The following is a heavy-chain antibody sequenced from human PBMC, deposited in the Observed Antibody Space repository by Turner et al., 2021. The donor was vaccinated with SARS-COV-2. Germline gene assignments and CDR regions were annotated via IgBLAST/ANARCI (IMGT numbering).Heavy chain of an antibody. CDR3: VGAFLGN. CDR1: GFTVSSNY. V-gene: IGHV3-15*04. J-gene: IGHJ4*02. D-gene: IGHD3-16*01. CDR2: IARNTDGGAT. Sequence: EVQLVESGGGLIQPGGSLSLSCSASGFTVSSNYMHWVRQAPGKGLEWVGHIARNTDGGATYYAAPVKGRFTISRDDSKTTLFLQMTSLKAEDTAVYYCVGAFLGNWGQGTLVTVSS.